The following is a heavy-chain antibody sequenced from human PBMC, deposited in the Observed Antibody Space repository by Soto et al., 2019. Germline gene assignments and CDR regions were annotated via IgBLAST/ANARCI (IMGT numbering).Heavy chain of an antibody. J-gene: IGHJ5*02. CDR2: IYYSGST. V-gene: IGHV4-31*03. CDR1: GGSISSGGYY. CDR3: ARALTTVTLFDP. Sequence: SETLSLPCTFSGGSISSGGYYWSWFRQHQGKGMEWIGYIYYSGSTYYNPSLKSRVTISIDTSKYQFSLKLSSVTAADTAVYYCARALTTVTLFDPWGQGTLVTVSS. D-gene: IGHD4-17*01.